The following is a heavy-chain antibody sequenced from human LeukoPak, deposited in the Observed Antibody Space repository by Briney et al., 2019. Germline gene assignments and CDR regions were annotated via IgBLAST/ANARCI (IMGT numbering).Heavy chain of an antibody. CDR1: GFTLSSYG. Sequence: PGGSLRLSCAGSGFTLSSYGMDWVRQAPGKGLEWVSSISSSSSYICYADSVKGRFTISRDNAKNSLYLQMNSLRAEDTAVYYCARRGSGYTEPIDYWGQGTLVTVSS. CDR2: ISSSSSYI. CDR3: ARRGSGYTEPIDY. D-gene: IGHD5-12*01. J-gene: IGHJ4*02. V-gene: IGHV3-21*01.